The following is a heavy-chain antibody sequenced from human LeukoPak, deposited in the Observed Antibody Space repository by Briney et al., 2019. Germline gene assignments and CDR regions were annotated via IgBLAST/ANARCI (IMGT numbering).Heavy chain of an antibody. J-gene: IGHJ4*02. V-gene: IGHV4-59*01. CDR3: ARATMVRGVDFGY. CDR1: GGSISSYY. D-gene: IGHD3-10*01. CDR2: IYYSGST. Sequence: SETLSLTCTVSGGSISSYYWSWIRQPPGKGLEWIGYIYYSGSTNYNPTLKSRVTISVDTSKNQFSLKLSSVTAADTAVYYCARATMVRGVDFGYWGQGTLVTVSS.